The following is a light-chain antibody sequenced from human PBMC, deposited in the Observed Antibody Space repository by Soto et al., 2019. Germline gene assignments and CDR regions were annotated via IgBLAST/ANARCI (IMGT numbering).Light chain of an antibody. CDR1: SSDVGGYNY. V-gene: IGLV2-8*01. CDR3: SSYAGSNNPYV. J-gene: IGLJ1*01. Sequence: QSVLAQPPSASGSPGQSVTISCTGTSSDVGGYNYVSWYQQHPGTAPKLMIYEVSKRPSGVPDRFSGSKSGNTASLTVSGLQAEDEADYYCSSYAGSNNPYVFGTGTKVTVL. CDR2: EVS.